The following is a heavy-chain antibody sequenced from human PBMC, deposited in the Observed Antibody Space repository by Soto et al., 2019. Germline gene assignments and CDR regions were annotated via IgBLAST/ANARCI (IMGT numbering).Heavy chain of an antibody. J-gene: IGHJ5*02. V-gene: IGHV4-30-4*01. D-gene: IGHD2-2*02. CDR1: GGSFSSGDYY. CDR3: ARLLVPAAIRFDP. Sequence: PSETLSLTCSVSGGSFSSGDYYWSWIRQPPGKGLEWIGYIYYSGSTYYNPSLKSRVTISVDTSKNQFSLKLSSVTAADTAVYYCARLLVPAAIRFDPWGQGTLVT. CDR2: IYYSGST.